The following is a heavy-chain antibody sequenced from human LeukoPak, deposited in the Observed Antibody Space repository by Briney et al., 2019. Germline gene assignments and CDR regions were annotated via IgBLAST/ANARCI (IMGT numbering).Heavy chain of an antibody. Sequence: GGSLRLSCVASGFSFSNAWMSWVRQAPGKGLEWVGRIKSKTDGGTTDFAVPVKGRFTISRDDSKNTLYLQMDSLKTDDTAMYYCATNSYASYWGQGTLVTVSS. D-gene: IGHD5-18*01. J-gene: IGHJ4*02. CDR1: GFSFSNAW. V-gene: IGHV3-15*05. CDR2: IKSKTDGGTT. CDR3: ATNSYASY.